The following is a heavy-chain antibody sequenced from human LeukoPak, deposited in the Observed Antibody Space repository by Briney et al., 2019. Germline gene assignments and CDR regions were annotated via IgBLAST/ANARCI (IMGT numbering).Heavy chain of an antibody. CDR2: ISSSGTYI. CDR1: GFTFSAYS. Sequence: GGSLRLSCAASGFTFSAYSINWVRQAPGRVLEWVSSISSSGTYIYYADSVKGRFTISRDNAKNSLSLQMNSLRAEDTAVYYCARDFRYSGSYHHWFDPWGQGTLVTVSS. CDR3: ARDFRYSGSYHHWFDP. J-gene: IGHJ5*02. D-gene: IGHD1-26*01. V-gene: IGHV3-21*01.